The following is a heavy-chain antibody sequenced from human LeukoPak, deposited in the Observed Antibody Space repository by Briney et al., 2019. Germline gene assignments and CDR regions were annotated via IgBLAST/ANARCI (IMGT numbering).Heavy chain of an antibody. CDR2: LSGSGGST. D-gene: IGHD1-26*01. Sequence: GGSLRLSCAASGFTFSSYAMSWVRQAPGKGLERVSTLSGSGGSTYYADSVKGRFTISRDYSKNTLYLQMNSLRDEDTAVYYCAKVIGSYLDYFDYWGQGTLVTVSS. CDR3: AKVIGSYLDYFDY. J-gene: IGHJ4*02. V-gene: IGHV3-23*01. CDR1: GFTFSSYA.